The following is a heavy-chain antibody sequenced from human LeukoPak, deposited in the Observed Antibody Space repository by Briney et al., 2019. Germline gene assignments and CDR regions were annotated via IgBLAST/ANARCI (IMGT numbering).Heavy chain of an antibody. V-gene: IGHV3-74*01. D-gene: IGHD1-14*01. Sequence: GGSLRLSCAASGFTFRTFWMHWVCQAPGKGLVWVSRIDSDGTSTSYADLVKGRFTISRDNARNTFYLQMNSLRVEDTAVYYCARDNIRSLDYWGQGTLVTVSS. CDR2: IDSDGTST. J-gene: IGHJ4*02. CDR3: ARDNIRSLDY. CDR1: GFTFRTFW.